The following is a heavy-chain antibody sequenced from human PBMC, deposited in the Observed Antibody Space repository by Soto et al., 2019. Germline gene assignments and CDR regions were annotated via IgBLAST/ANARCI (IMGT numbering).Heavy chain of an antibody. V-gene: IGHV5-51*01. CDR1: GYSFTSYW. CDR3: ARQSSYCGGDCYSDY. D-gene: IGHD2-21*02. CDR2: IYPGDSDT. J-gene: IGHJ4*02. Sequence: PGETLKISCKGSGYSFTSYWIGWVRQMPGKGLEWMGIIYPGDSDTRYSPSFQGQVTISADKSISTAYLQWSSLKASDTAMYYCARQSSYCGGDCYSDYWGQGTLVTVS.